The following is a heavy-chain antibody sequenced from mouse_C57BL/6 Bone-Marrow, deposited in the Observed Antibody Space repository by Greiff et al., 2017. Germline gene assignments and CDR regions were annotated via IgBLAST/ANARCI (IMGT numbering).Heavy chain of an antibody. V-gene: IGHV1-64*01. CDR2: IHPKSGST. D-gene: IGHD2-2*01. CDR1: GYTFTSYW. CDR3: ACGTSMVTTWSDY. J-gene: IGHJ2*01. Sequence: QVQLQQPGAELVKPGASVKLSCKASGYTFTSYWMHWVKQRPGQGLEWIGMIHPKSGSTYYNEKFKSKATLTVDKSSSTAYMQLSSLTSEDSAFDYCACGTSMVTTWSDYWGQGTTLTVSS.